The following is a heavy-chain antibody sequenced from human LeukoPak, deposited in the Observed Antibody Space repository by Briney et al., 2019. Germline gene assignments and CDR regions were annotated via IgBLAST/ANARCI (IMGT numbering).Heavy chain of an antibody. J-gene: IGHJ3*02. V-gene: IGHV3-9*01. CDR2: ISWNSGSI. D-gene: IGHD3-22*01. CDR1: GFTFDDYA. CDR3: AEVASSGYYYHAFDI. Sequence: PGRSLRLSCAASGFTFDDYAMHWVRQAPGKGLEWVSGISWNSGSIGYADSVKGRFTISRDNAENSLYLQMNSLRAEDTALYYCAEVASSGYYYHAFDIWGQGTMVTVSS.